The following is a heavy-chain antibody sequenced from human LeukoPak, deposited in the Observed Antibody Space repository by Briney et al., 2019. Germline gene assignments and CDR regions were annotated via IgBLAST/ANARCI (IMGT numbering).Heavy chain of an antibody. J-gene: IGHJ4*02. CDR3: ASRGSYYSSPVYFDY. CDR1: GGTFSGYA. D-gene: IGHD1-26*01. CDR2: IIPILGIA. V-gene: IGHV1-69*04. Sequence: SVKVSCKASGGTFSGYAISWVRQAPGQGLEWMGRIIPILGIANYAQKFQGRVTITADKSTSTAYMELSSLRSEDTAVYYCASRGSYYSSPVYFDYWGQGTLVTVSS.